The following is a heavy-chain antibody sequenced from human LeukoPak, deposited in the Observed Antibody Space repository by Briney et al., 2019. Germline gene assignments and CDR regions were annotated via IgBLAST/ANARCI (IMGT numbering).Heavy chain of an antibody. CDR1: EFTINKYW. Sequence: PGGSLRLSCAASEFTINKYWMSWVRQAPGKGLEWVAIINQDGSGKYYVDSVKGRFTIARDNAKNSLYLQMSSLRTEDTAVYYCVRGYDWSSDYFDYWGQGTLVTVPS. J-gene: IGHJ4*02. CDR2: INQDGSGK. V-gene: IGHV3-7*01. D-gene: IGHD3-16*01. CDR3: VRGYDWSSDYFDY.